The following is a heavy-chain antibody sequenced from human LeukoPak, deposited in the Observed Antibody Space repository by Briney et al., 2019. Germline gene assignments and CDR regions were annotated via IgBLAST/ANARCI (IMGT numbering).Heavy chain of an antibody. D-gene: IGHD5-24*01. CDR2: IYSGGST. CDR1: EFSVGSNY. Sequence: GGSLRLSCAASEFSVGSNYMTWVRQAPGKGLEWVSLIYSGGSTYYAASVKGRFTISRDNSKNTLYLQMNSLRAEDTAVYYCARDRWLQSNYYMDVWGKGTTVTISS. J-gene: IGHJ6*03. CDR3: ARDRWLQSNYYMDV. V-gene: IGHV3-66*01.